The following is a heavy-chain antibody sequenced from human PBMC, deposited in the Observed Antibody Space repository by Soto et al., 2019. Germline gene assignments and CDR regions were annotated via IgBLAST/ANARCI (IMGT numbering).Heavy chain of an antibody. Sequence: QLQLQESGSGLVKPSQTLSLTCAVSGGSISSGGYSWSWIRQPPGKGLEWIGYIYHSGSTYYNPSLKGRVTISVNRSKNQFSLGLSSVTAADTAVYYCAGGIAARPLGYWGQGTLVTVSS. CDR1: GGSISSGGYS. CDR3: AGGIAARPLGY. CDR2: IYHSGST. D-gene: IGHD6-6*01. V-gene: IGHV4-30-2*01. J-gene: IGHJ4*02.